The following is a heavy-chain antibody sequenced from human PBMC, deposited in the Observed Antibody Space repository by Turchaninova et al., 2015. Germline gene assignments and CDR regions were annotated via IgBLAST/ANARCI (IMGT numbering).Heavy chain of an antibody. CDR2: ISGGFPLT. CDR1: GFTFNDYG. Sequence: EVKLLASGGGLLQPGGSLRLACVASGFTFNDYGMAWVGRVPGKGLDGVSTISGGFPLTFYAASVKGRLTISRENSKDSVYLQMNSLRVDDTAIYYCATGQLREQFLVPFDSWGQGIQVTVSS. J-gene: IGHJ4*02. D-gene: IGHD1/OR15-1a*01. CDR3: ATGQLREQFLVPFDS. V-gene: IGHV3-23*01.